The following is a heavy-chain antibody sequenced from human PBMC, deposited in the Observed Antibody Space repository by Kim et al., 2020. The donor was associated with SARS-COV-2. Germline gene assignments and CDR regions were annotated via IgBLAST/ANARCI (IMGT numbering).Heavy chain of an antibody. Sequence: GGSLRLSCAASGFTFSSYAMSWVRQAPGKGLEWVSAFSGSGGSTYYADSVKGRFTISRENSKNTLYLQMNSLKAEDTAVYYFAKVEAPRESILTGYYPLDYWGQGTLVTVSS. CDR1: GFTFSSYA. V-gene: IGHV3-23*01. CDR3: AKVEAPRESILTGYYPLDY. CDR2: FSGSGGST. J-gene: IGHJ4*02. D-gene: IGHD3-9*01.